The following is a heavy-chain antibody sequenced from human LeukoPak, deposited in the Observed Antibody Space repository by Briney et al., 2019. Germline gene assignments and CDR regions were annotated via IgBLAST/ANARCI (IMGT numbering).Heavy chain of an antibody. D-gene: IGHD3-9*01. J-gene: IGHJ3*02. CDR2: INHSVST. V-gene: IGHV4-34*01. CDR3: ARIIRRRYYDWLLHDAFDI. CDR1: GGSFRGYY. Sequence: SESLSLTCAVYGGSFRGYYWSWIRQPPRKGQEWIGEINHSVSTNYNPSLKSRATIAVDTSKYQFSLKLSSVTAADTAVYYCARIIRRRYYDWLLHDAFDIWGQGTMVTVYS.